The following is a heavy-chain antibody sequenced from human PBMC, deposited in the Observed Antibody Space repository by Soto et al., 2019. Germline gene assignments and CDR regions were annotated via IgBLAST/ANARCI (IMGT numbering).Heavy chain of an antibody. CDR2: IGGSGGAT. V-gene: IGHV3-23*01. Sequence: EVELLESGGGLVQPGGSLRLSCVGSGFGFDSFAMSWVRQAPGKGLEWVSGIGGSGGATVYADSVKGRFTISRDNSRNTLYLQMNFLRGGDTDVYYCAKALWFGESSHYFDYWGQGTLVTVSS. CDR1: GFGFDSFA. D-gene: IGHD3-10*01. J-gene: IGHJ4*02. CDR3: AKALWFGESSHYFDY.